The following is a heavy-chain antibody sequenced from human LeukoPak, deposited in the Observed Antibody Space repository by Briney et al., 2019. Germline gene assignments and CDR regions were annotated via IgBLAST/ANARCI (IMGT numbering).Heavy chain of an antibody. CDR2: INPEKRDT. V-gene: IGHV1-2*02. D-gene: IGHD5-12*01. CDR1: GYTFTGYA. J-gene: IGHJ4*02. Sequence: ASVKLSCKASGYTFTGYAIHWVRQAPGQGLEWMGWINPEKRDTGYAHKFQGRVTMTSDTSISTAYMELSSLRSDDTAVYYCAKKVRGPSHPLDFWGQGTLVTVSS. CDR3: AKKVRGPSHPLDF.